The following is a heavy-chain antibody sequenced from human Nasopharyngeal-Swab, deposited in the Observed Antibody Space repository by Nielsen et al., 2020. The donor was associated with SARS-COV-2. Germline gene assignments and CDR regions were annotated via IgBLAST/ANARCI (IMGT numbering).Heavy chain of an antibody. J-gene: IGHJ6*02. CDR2: IYNSGST. D-gene: IGHD6-19*01. Sequence: ETLSLTCIVSGGSISTYYWTWLRQSPGKGLEWIGYIYNSGSTNYNPSLKSRVTMSVDTSKNQFSLHLSSVSPADTAVYYCARDERSGWNLNGMDVWGQGTTVTVSS. V-gene: IGHV4-59*01. CDR1: GGSISTYY. CDR3: ARDERSGWNLNGMDV.